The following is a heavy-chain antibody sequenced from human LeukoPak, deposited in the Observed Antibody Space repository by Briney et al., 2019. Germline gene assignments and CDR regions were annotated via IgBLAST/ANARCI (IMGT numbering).Heavy chain of an antibody. Sequence: TSETLSLTCAVYGGSFSGYYGSWIRQPPGKGLEWIGEINHRGSTNYNPSLKSRVTISVDTSKTQYSLKLSSVTAGDTVVYYCARGTMVRVFDYWSQETLVTVSS. V-gene: IGHV4-34*01. J-gene: IGHJ4*02. D-gene: IGHD3-10*01. CDR1: GGSFSGYY. CDR3: ARGTMVRVFDY. CDR2: INHRGST.